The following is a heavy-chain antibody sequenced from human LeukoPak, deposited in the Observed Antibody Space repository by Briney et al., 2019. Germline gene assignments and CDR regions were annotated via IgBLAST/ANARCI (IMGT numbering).Heavy chain of an antibody. CDR1: GFTFSTHT. V-gene: IGHV3-21*01. D-gene: IGHD2-2*01. Sequence: GGSLRLSCAASGFTFSTHTMNWVRQAPGKGLEWVSSISSSSSNIYYADSVKGRFTISRDNAMNSVYLRMNSLRVEDTAVYYCARGYQRPDYWGQGTLITVSS. J-gene: IGHJ4*02. CDR2: ISSSSSNI. CDR3: ARGYQRPDY.